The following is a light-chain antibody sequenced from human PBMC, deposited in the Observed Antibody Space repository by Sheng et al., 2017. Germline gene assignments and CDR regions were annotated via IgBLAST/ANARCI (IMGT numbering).Light chain of an antibody. Sequence: EIVLTQSPGTLSLSPGERATLSCRASQSVNNNYLAWYQHRHGQAPRLLIFGASRRATGIPDRFSGSGSGTDFTLTISRLEPEDFAVYYCQQYDYSRTFGQGTKVEIK. CDR1: QSVNNNY. CDR3: QQYDYSRT. CDR2: GAS. V-gene: IGKV3-20*01. J-gene: IGKJ1*01.